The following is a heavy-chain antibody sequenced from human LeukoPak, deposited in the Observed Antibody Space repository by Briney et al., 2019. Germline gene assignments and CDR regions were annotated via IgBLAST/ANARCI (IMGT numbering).Heavy chain of an antibody. CDR2: FDPEDGET. CDR1: GYTLTELS. CDR3: ATGGTYTSGWDFDY. Sequence: ASVKVSCKVSGYTLTELSMHWVRQAPGKGLEWMGGFDPEDGETIFAQKFQGRVTMTEDTSTDTAYMELSSLRSEDTAVFYCATGGTYTSGWDFDYWGQGTLVTVSS. V-gene: IGHV1-24*01. D-gene: IGHD6-19*01. J-gene: IGHJ4*02.